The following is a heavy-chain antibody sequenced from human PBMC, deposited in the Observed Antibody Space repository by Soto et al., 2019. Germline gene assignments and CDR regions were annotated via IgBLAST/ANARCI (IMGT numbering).Heavy chain of an antibody. J-gene: IGHJ4*02. CDR2: IYYSGST. CDR1: GGSISSGDYY. Sequence: PSETLSLTCTVSGGSISSGDYYWSWIRQPPGKGLEWIGYIYYSGSTYYNPSLKSRVTISVDTSKNQFSLKLSSVTAADTAVYYCAREGADRSSPHSTTLYWGQGTLVTVSS. CDR3: AREGADRSSPHSTTLY. V-gene: IGHV4-30-4*01. D-gene: IGHD6-13*01.